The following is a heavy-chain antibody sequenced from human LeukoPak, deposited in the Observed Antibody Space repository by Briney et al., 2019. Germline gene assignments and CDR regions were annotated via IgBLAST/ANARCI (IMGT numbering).Heavy chain of an antibody. Sequence: SQTLSLTCTVSGGSISSGGYYWSWLRQPPGKGLEWIGYIYHSGSTYYTPSLKSRVTISVDRSKNQFSLKLSSVTAADTAVYYCARVLGYFDYWGQGTLVTVSS. CDR3: ARVLGYFDY. V-gene: IGHV4-30-2*01. J-gene: IGHJ4*02. CDR2: IYHSGST. CDR1: GGSISSGGYY. D-gene: IGHD1-26*01.